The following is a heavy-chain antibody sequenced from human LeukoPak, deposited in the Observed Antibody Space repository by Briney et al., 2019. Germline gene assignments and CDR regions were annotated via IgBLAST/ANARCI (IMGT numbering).Heavy chain of an antibody. CDR2: ISHTEGT. Sequence: SETLSLTCGVFGVSINDYYWSWIRQSPGKGLEWIGEISHTEGTRYNPSLESRVTMSVGTSENQLSLKLIFVTAADTAVYYCARIRCGHSGSVCYNHWGLGTLDTVSS. CDR3: ARIRCGHSGSVCYNH. D-gene: IGHD2-21*01. V-gene: IGHV4-34*01. J-gene: IGHJ4*02. CDR1: GVSINDYY.